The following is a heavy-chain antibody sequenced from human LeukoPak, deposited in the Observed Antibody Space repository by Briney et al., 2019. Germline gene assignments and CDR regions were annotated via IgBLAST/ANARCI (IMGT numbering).Heavy chain of an antibody. CDR2: IYHSGST. CDR3: ARGGGDPAGGYYYMDV. V-gene: IGHV4-30-2*01. D-gene: IGHD2-21*01. CDR1: GGSISSGGYY. Sequence: MTSQTLSLTCTVSGGSISSGGYYWSWIRQPPGKGLEWIGYIYHSGSTYYNPSLKSRVTISVDRSKNQFSLKLSSVTAADTAVYYCARGGGDPAGGYYYMDVWGKGTTVTVSS. J-gene: IGHJ6*03.